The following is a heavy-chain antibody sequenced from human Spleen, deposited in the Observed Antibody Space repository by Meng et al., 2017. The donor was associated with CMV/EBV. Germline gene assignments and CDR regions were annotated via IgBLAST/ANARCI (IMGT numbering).Heavy chain of an antibody. CDR2: ISFDGKDK. J-gene: IGHJ6*02. CDR1: GFTLSSYP. Sequence: GESLKISCAASGFTLSSYPMHWVRQAPGKGLEWVAFISFDGKDKFYAGSVKGRFTISRDNSKNRLYLQMDSLRSDDSAVYYCARPELTVYYAMDVWGQGTTVTVSS. V-gene: IGHV3-30*04. CDR3: ARPELTVYYAMDV. D-gene: IGHD1-7*01.